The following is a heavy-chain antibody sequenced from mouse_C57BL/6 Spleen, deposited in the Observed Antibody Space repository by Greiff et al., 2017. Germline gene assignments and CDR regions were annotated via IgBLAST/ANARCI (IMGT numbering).Heavy chain of an antibody. CDR2: ISDGGSYT. CDR3: ARDLITTVAMDY. Sequence: EVKLMESGGGLVKPGGSLKLSCAASGFTFSSYAMSWVRQTPEKRLEWVATISDGGSYTYYPDNVKGRFTISRDNAKNNLYLQMSHLKSEDTAMYYCARDLITTVAMDYWGQGTSVTVSS. CDR1: GFTFSSYA. J-gene: IGHJ4*01. D-gene: IGHD1-1*01. V-gene: IGHV5-4*01.